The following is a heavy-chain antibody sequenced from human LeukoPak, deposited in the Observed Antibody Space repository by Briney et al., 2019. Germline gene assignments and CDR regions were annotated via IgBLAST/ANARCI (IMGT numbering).Heavy chain of an antibody. D-gene: IGHD3-10*01. CDR1: GGSISSYY. CDR2: IYYSGTT. J-gene: IGHJ6*02. V-gene: IGHV4-59*01. Sequence: PSETLSLTCTVSGGSISSYYWSWIRQPPGKGLEWIGYIYYSGTTNYNPSLKSRVTISVDTSKNQFSLKLSSVTAADTAVYYCAREVAARGYYGMDVWGQGTTVTVSS. CDR3: AREVAARGYYGMDV.